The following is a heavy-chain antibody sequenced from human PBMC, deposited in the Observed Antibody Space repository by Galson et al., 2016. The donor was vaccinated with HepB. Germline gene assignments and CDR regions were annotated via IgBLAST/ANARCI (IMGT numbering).Heavy chain of an antibody. J-gene: IGHJ4*02. Sequence: SLRLSCAASGFRFSDYGMHWVRQAPGKGLEWVAVISYDGSNAYYADSVEGRFTISRDNSKATLFLEMHSLRVEDTAAYYCAKDWYVVVVPAAMVADYWGQGTLVTVSS. CDR1: GFRFSDYG. V-gene: IGHV3-30*18. CDR3: AKDWYVVVVPAAMVADY. D-gene: IGHD2-2*01. CDR2: ISYDGSNA.